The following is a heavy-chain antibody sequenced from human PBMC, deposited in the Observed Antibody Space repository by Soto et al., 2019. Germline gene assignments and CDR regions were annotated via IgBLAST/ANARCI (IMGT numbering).Heavy chain of an antibody. CDR2: INSDGSST. CDR1: GFTFDDYA. V-gene: IGHV3-74*01. D-gene: IGHD3-9*01. J-gene: IGHJ6*02. Sequence: GGSLRLSCAASGFTFDDYAMHWVRQAPGKGLEWVSGINSDGSSTSYADSVKGRFTISRDNAKNTLYLQMNSLRAEDTAVYYCARDGLYYDILTGYYYYYYGMDVWGQGTTVTVS. CDR3: ARDGLYYDILTGYYYYYYGMDV.